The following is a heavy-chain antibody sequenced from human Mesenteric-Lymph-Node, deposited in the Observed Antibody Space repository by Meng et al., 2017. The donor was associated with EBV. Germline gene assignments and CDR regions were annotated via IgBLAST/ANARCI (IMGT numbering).Heavy chain of an antibody. CDR3: ASRYCPTTSCRQD. CDR2: VFYSGST. D-gene: IGHD2-2*01. V-gene: IGHV4-39*07. J-gene: IGHJ4*02. CDR1: GDSISSNYC. Sequence: QLHLQESGPGLVQPSXTLXLPCAVPGDSISSNYCWNWFRQVPGKGLEWIGSVFYSGSTYYNPSLKSRVTISVDTSRNHFSLKLTSVTAADTAMYYCASRYCPTTSCRQDWGQGTLVTVSS.